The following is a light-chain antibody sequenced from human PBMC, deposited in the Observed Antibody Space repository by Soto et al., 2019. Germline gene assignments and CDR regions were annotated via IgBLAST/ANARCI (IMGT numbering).Light chain of an antibody. Sequence: QSLLTNPASVSGSPGQSITISCTGTTSDVGRYKFVSWYQHHPGKAPKLLIFEVTNRPSGVSSRFSGSKSGNTASLTISGLQTEDEATYYCGSSTDTDTLVIFGGGTKVTVL. J-gene: IGLJ2*01. CDR1: TSDVGRYKF. CDR3: GSSTDTDTLVI. V-gene: IGLV2-14*01. CDR2: EVT.